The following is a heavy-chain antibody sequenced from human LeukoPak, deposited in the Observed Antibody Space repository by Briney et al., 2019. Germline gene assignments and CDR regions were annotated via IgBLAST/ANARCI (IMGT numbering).Heavy chain of an antibody. V-gene: IGHV3-74*01. J-gene: IGHJ5*02. CDR2: IKSDGTYT. CDR3: ATVNEDTAIP. D-gene: IGHD5-18*01. CDR1: GFTFSSFW. Sequence: GGSLRLSCAASGFTFSSFWMHWVRQAPGKGLVWVSRIKSDGTYTSYADSVKGRFAISRDNAKNTLYLQMNGLRAEDTAVYYCATVNEDTAIPWGQGTLVTVPS.